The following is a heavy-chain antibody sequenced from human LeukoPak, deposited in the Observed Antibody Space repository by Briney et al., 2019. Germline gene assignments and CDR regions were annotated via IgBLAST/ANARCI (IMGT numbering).Heavy chain of an antibody. CDR1: GGTFSSYA. CDR2: IIPIFGTA. V-gene: IGHV1-69*05. Sequence: SAKVSCKASGGTFSSYAISWVRQAPGQGLEWMGGIIPIFGTANYAQKFQGRVTITTDESTSTAYMELSSLRSEDTAVYYCARGLRLGELSSPGYWGQGTLVTVSS. D-gene: IGHD3-16*02. J-gene: IGHJ4*02. CDR3: ARGLRLGELSSPGY.